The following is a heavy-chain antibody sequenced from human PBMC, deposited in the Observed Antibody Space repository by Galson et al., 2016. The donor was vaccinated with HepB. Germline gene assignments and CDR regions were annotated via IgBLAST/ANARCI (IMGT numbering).Heavy chain of an antibody. J-gene: IGHJ4*02. Sequence: SLRLSCAASGLSINDYYFDWVRQAPGKGLEWVGRIKNRANSYITEYAASVIGRFTVSRDDSKDLVYLQMNNLKTEDTAVYFCVRVGATSWGQGTVVTVSS. V-gene: IGHV3-72*01. CDR3: VRVGATS. CDR2: IKNRANSYIT. D-gene: IGHD1-26*01. CDR1: GLSINDYY.